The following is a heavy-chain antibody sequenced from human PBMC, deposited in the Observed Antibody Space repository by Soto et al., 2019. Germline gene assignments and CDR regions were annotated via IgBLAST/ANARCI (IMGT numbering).Heavy chain of an antibody. V-gene: IGHV1-8*01. D-gene: IGHD5-12*01. CDR2: MNPNSGNT. J-gene: IGHJ6*01. CDR3: ARGNSGYLYYYYYGMDV. Sequence: ASVKVSCKASGNTFTSYDINWVRQATGQGLEWMGWMNPNSGNTGYAQKFQGRVTMTRNTSISTAYMELSSLRSEDTAVYYCARGNSGYLYYYYYGMDVWGQGTPLTV. CDR1: GNTFTSYD.